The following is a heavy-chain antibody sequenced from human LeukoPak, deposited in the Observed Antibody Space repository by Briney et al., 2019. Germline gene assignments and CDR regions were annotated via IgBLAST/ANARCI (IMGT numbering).Heavy chain of an antibody. J-gene: IGHJ4*02. CDR3: ARSTTLYSGYMY. CDR2: INPNSGGT. CDR1: GYTFTGYY. V-gene: IGHV1-2*02. D-gene: IGHD5-12*01. Sequence: GASVKVSCKASGYTFTGYYMHWVRQAPGQGLEWTGWINPNSGGTNYAQKFQGRVTMTRDTSISTAYMELSRLRSDDTAVYYCARSTTLYSGYMYWGQGTLVTVSS.